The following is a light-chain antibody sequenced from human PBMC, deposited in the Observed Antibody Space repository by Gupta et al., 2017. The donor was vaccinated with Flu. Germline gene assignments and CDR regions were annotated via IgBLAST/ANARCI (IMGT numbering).Light chain of an antibody. CDR1: QSVSSSY. CDR3: QQDGSSPET. CDR2: GAA. V-gene: IGKV3-20*01. J-gene: IGKJ2*01. Sequence: EIVLTQSPGTPSLSPGERATLSCRASQSVSSSYLAWYQQKPGQAPSLLIYGAASRATGIPDRFSGSGSGTDFTLTISRLEPEDFAVYYCQQDGSSPETFGQGTKLEIK.